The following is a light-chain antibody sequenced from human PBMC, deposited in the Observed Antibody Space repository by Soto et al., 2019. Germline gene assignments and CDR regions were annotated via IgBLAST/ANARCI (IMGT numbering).Light chain of an antibody. CDR2: NDN. Sequence: QSVLTQPPSASGTPGQRVTISCSGSSSNIGSNTVNWYQHLPGTAPKLLIYNDNQRPSVVPDRFSGSKSGTSASLAISGLQSEDEADYYCAAWDDSLNGPVFGGGTKLTVL. V-gene: IGLV1-44*01. J-gene: IGLJ3*02. CDR3: AAWDDSLNGPV. CDR1: SSNIGSNT.